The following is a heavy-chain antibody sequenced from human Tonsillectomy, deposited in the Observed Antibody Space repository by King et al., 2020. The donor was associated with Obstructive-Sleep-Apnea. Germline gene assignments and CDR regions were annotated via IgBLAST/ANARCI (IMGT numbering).Heavy chain of an antibody. Sequence: GQLVQSGGGLGQPGGSLRLSCAASGFTFSSYAMSWVRQAPGKGLEWVSAISGSGGSTYYADSVKGWFTISRDNSKKTLYLQMNSLRAEDTAVYYCAKGDDIAATGSVFDYWGQGTLVTVSS. J-gene: IGHJ4*02. V-gene: IGHV3-23*04. CDR2: ISGSGGST. CDR1: GFTFSSYA. D-gene: IGHD6-13*01. CDR3: AKGDDIAATGSVFDY.